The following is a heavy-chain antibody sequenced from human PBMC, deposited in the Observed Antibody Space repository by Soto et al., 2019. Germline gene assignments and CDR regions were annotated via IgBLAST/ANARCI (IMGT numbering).Heavy chain of an antibody. D-gene: IGHD2-15*01. CDR1: GFIFSSFC. Sequence: GGSLRLSCTASGFIFSSFCMGWVRQAPGKGLEWVANIRPDGSDKHYVDSMRGRFTISRDNAKNSLDLQMSSLRGDDTAVYYCARGGGTLDSWGQGTQVTVSS. V-gene: IGHV3-7*03. CDR2: IRPDGSDK. J-gene: IGHJ4*02. CDR3: ARGGGTLDS.